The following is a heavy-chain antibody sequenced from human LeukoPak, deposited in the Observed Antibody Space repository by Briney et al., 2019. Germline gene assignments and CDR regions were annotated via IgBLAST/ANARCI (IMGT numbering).Heavy chain of an antibody. CDR1: GFTFSSYA. CDR2: VSYDGSNE. CDR3: ARGPPAAGTYYFDY. V-gene: IGHV3-30*04. J-gene: IGHJ4*02. D-gene: IGHD6-13*01. Sequence: GGSLRLSCAASGFTFSSYAMHWVRQAPGKGLEWMAVVSYDGSNEYYADSVKGRFTISRDNSKNTLYLQMNSLRAEDTAVYYCARGPPAAGTYYFDYWGQGTLVTVSS.